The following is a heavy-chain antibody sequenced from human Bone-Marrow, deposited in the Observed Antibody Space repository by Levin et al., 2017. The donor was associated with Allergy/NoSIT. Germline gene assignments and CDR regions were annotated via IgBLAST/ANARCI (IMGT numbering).Heavy chain of an antibody. CDR1: GFTFGDYA. CDR3: TREGYSSGWYTGDYFDY. J-gene: IGHJ4*02. CDR2: IRSKAYGGTT. Sequence: GSLRLSCTASGFTFGDYAMSWVRQAPGKGLEWVGFIRSKAYGGTTEYAASVKGRFTISRDDSKSIAYLQMNSLKTEDTAVYYCTREGYSSGWYTGDYFDYWGQGTLVTVSS. D-gene: IGHD6-19*01. V-gene: IGHV3-49*04.